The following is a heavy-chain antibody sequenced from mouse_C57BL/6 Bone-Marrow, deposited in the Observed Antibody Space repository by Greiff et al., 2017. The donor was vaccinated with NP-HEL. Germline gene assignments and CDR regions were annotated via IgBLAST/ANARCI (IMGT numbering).Heavy chain of an antibody. J-gene: IGHJ4*01. CDR3: TTGGSSPYAMDY. Sequence: VQLQQSGAELVRPGASVKLSCTVSGFNIKDDYMHWVQQRPEQGLAWIGWIDPENGDTENASQYQGMATITADTSSNTAYLQLSSLTSENTAVYYGTTGGSSPYAMDYWGQGTSVTVSS. V-gene: IGHV14-4*01. D-gene: IGHD1-1*01. CDR1: GFNIKDDY. CDR2: IDPENGDT.